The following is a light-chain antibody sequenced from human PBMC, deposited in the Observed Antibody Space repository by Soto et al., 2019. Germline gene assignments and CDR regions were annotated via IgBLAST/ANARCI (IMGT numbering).Light chain of an antibody. Sequence: SYELTQPPSVSVSAGQTASITCSGDKLGDKYACWYQQKPGQSPVLVIYQDSKRPSGIPERFSGSNSGNTATLTISGTQAMDEADFYCQAWDNSTVVFGGGTKLTVL. CDR3: QAWDNSTVV. J-gene: IGLJ2*01. V-gene: IGLV3-1*01. CDR1: KLGDKY. CDR2: QDS.